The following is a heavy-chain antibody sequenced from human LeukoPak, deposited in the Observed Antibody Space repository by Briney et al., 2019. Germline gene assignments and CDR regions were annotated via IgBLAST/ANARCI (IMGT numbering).Heavy chain of an antibody. CDR1: GFTFSSYG. Sequence: PGGSLRLSCAASGFTFSSYGMHWVRQAPGKGLEWVASIKQDGSEKYYVDSVKGRFTISRDNAKNSLYLQMNSLRAEDTAVYYCARVYDSSGYYYVGVDYWGQGTLVTVSS. J-gene: IGHJ4*02. V-gene: IGHV3-7*01. CDR2: IKQDGSEK. CDR3: ARVYDSSGYYYVGVDY. D-gene: IGHD3-22*01.